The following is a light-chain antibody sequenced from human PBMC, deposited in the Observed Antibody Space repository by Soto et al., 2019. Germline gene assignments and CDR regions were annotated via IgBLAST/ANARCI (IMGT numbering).Light chain of an antibody. CDR2: WAS. V-gene: IGKV4-1*01. CDR1: PSVLSSSINKNY. J-gene: IGKJ4*01. Sequence: DIVMTQSPASLAVSLGDRATINCKSSPSVLSSSINKNYIAWYLQKPGQPPKLLIYWASTRESGVPDRCSGSGSGTDFTLTISSLQAEDVAVYYCQQYYSTPLTFGGGTKFEIQ. CDR3: QQYYSTPLT.